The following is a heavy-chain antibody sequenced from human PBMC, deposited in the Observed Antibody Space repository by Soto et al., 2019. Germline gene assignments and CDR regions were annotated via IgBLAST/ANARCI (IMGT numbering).Heavy chain of an antibody. J-gene: IGHJ4*02. CDR2: IIPIFGTA. V-gene: IGHV1-69*13. D-gene: IGHD6-6*01. CDR3: ARDRVSYRSSLPERNFDY. CDR1: GGTFSSYA. Sequence: SVKVSCKASGGTFSSYAISWVRQAPGQGLEWMGGIIPIFGTANYAQKFQGRVTITADESTSTAYMELSSLRSEDTAVYYCARDRVSYRSSLPERNFDYWGQGTLVTVSS.